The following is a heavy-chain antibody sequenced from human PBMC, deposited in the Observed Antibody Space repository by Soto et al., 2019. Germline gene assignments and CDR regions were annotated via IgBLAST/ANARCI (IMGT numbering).Heavy chain of an antibody. CDR2: VSHDGRNT. D-gene: IGHD6-19*01. V-gene: IGHV3-30*03. CDR3: AEGGRQWLVTSAFNY. J-gene: IGHJ4*02. CDR1: GFTFSDYA. Sequence: VQLVESGGGVVQPGRSLRLSCAASGFTFSDYAMHWVRQAPGKGLEWVAVVSHDGRNTHYADSVKGRFTISRDSSKNTVSREMTDRRAEDTAGYYWAEGGRQWLVTSAFNYWGQGALVTVSS.